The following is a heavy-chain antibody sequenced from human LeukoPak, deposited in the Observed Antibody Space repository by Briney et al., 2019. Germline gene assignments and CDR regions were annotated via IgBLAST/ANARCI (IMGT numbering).Heavy chain of an antibody. CDR1: GFTFSRFG. D-gene: IGHD2-8*01. V-gene: IGHV3-30*18. Sequence: GGSLRLSCAASGFTFSRFGMHWVRQAPGKGLEWVAVISYDGSNKYYADSVKGRSTISRDNAKNSLYLQMNSLRAEDTAVYYCAKANGYYFDCWGQGTLVTVSS. CDR2: ISYDGSNK. J-gene: IGHJ4*02. CDR3: AKANGYYFDC.